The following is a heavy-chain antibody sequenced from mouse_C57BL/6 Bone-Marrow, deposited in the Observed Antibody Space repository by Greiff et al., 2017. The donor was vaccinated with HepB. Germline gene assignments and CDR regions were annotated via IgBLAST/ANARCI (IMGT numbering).Heavy chain of an antibody. CDR2: MLPGSGST. Sequence: QVQLQQSGAELMKPGASVKLSCKAPGYTFTGYWIEWVKQRPGHGLEWIGEMLPGSGSTTYNEKFKGKATFTADTSSNTATMQLSSLTTEDSAIYYCASISYYGSSYDYWDQGTSLTVSS. V-gene: IGHV1-9*01. D-gene: IGHD1-1*01. J-gene: IGHJ2*03. CDR1: GYTFTGYW. CDR3: ASISYYGSSYDY.